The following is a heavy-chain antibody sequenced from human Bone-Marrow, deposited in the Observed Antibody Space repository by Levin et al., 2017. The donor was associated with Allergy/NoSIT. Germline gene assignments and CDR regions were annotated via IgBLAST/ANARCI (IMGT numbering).Heavy chain of an antibody. Sequence: NASETLSLTCTISGGSITAYYWNWIRQPPGEGLEWVGFGHYTGATRYNPSLNNRVTMSVDTSRRQFSLRLTSVTTADTAVYYCARWAETSGNSVNAFDMWGQGTGVTVSS. CDR1: GGSITAYY. J-gene: IGHJ3*02. CDR3: ARWAETSGNSVNAFDM. V-gene: IGHV4-59*01. D-gene: IGHD4-23*01. CDR2: GHYTGAT.